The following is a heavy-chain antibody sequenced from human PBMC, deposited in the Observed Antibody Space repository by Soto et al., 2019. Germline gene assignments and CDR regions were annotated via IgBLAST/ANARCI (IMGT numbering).Heavy chain of an antibody. CDR2: IGTAGDT. CDR3: ARGGGAAFDI. CDR1: GFTFSSYD. J-gene: IGHJ3*02. Sequence: EVQLVESGGGLVQPGGSLRLSCAASGFTFSSYDMHWVRQATGEGLEWVSAIGTAGDTYYPGSVKGRFTISRKNAKNALYLQMNSLRAGDTAVYYCARGGGAAFDIWGQGTMVTVSS. D-gene: IGHD4-17*01. V-gene: IGHV3-13*01.